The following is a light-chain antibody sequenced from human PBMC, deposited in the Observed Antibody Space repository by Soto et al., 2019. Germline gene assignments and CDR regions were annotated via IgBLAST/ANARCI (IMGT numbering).Light chain of an antibody. CDR3: QQYESSRT. CDR2: GAS. J-gene: IGKJ1*01. Sequence: EIVLTQSPGTLSLSPGERATLSCRASQSVSSWFLAWYQQKPGQAPKVLIYGASTRATGIPDRFSGSGSGTNFTLTISRLKPEDFAVYYCQQYESSRTFGQGTKVEMK. V-gene: IGKV3-20*01. CDR1: QSVSSWF.